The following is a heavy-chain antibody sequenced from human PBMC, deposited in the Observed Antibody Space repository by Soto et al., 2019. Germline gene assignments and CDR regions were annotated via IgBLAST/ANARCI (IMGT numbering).Heavy chain of an antibody. D-gene: IGHD3-16*01. Sequence: QVQLVQSGAEVKKPGSSVKVSCKASGGTFSSYTISWVRQAPGQGLEWMGRIIPILGIANYAQKFQGRVTIPADKPTSTPYMELSSLRSEDTAVYYCEVKGGQGEYGMAVGAKGPTFTVSS. CDR2: IIPILGIA. CDR3: EVKGGQGEYGMAV. J-gene: IGHJ6*04. V-gene: IGHV1-69*02. CDR1: GGTFSSYT.